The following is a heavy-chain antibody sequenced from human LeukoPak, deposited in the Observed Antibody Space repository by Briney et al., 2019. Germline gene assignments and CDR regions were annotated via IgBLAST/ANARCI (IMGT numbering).Heavy chain of an antibody. CDR3: ASFALTSSLDY. D-gene: IGHD6-13*01. V-gene: IGHV5-51*01. Sequence: GESLKISCKISGDRLTNNWIGWVRQVPGKGLEWLGLIYPGNSDTRYSPFFQGQVTFSVDTSISTAYLHWGGLKASDTAMYYCASFALTSSLDYWGQGTLVTVSS. CDR2: IYPGNSDT. J-gene: IGHJ4*02. CDR1: GDRLTNNW.